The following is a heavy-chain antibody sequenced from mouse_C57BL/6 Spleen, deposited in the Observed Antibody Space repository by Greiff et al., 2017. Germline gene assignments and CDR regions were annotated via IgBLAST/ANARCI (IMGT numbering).Heavy chain of an antibody. D-gene: IGHD1-1*01. CDR2: IYPRDGNT. CDR1: GYTFTDHT. Sequence: LQQSDAELVKPGASVKISCKVSGYTFTDHTIHWMKQRPEQGLEWIGYIYPRDGNTKYNEKFKGKATLTADKSSSTAYMQLNSLTSEDSAVYFCAREGFYCYGSSYGFDYWGQGTTLTVSS. J-gene: IGHJ2*01. V-gene: IGHV1-78*01. CDR3: AREGFYCYGSSYGFDY.